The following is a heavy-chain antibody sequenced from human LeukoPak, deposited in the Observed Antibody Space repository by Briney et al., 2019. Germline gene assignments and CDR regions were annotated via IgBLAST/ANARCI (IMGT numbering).Heavy chain of an antibody. V-gene: IGHV4-39*07. CDR1: GGSISSSSYY. D-gene: IGHD3-22*01. J-gene: IGHJ5*02. CDR3: ARRLVWGTTYYDSSGSNWFDP. Sequence: PSETLSLTCTVSGGSISSSSYYWGWIRQPPGKGLEWIGSIFYSGSTNYTPSLKGRVTISVDTSKNQFSLKLSSVTAADTAVYYCARRLVWGTTYYDSSGSNWFDPWGQGTLVTVSS. CDR2: IFYSGST.